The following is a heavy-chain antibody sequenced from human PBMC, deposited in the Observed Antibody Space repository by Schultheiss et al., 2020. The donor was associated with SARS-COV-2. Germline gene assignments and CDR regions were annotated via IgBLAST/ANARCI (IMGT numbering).Heavy chain of an antibody. Sequence: ASVKVSCKASGYTFTSYDINWVRQATGQGLEWMGWMNPNSGNTGYAQKFQGRVTMTRDTSISTAYMELRRLRSDDTAVYYCARGEGASNWFDPWGQGTLVTVSS. J-gene: IGHJ5*02. CDR3: ARGEGASNWFDP. D-gene: IGHD4/OR15-4a*01. CDR2: MNPNSGNT. V-gene: IGHV1-8*01. CDR1: GYTFTSYD.